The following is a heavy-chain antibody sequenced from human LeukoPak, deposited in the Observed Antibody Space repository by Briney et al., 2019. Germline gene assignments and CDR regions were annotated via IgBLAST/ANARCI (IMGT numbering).Heavy chain of an antibody. CDR3: ARERKGAIPFDY. CDR2: INSDGSST. J-gene: IGHJ4*02. CDR1: GFTFSSYW. V-gene: IGHV3-74*01. Sequence: GGSLRLSCAASGFTFSSYWMHWVRHAPGKGLVWVSRINSDGSSTSYADSVKGRFTISRDNAKNTLYLQMNSLRAEDTAVYYCARERKGAIPFDYWGQGTLVTVSS. D-gene: IGHD1-26*01.